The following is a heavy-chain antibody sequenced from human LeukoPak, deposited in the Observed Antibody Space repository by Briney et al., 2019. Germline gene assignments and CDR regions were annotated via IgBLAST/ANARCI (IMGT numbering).Heavy chain of an antibody. J-gene: IGHJ3*02. D-gene: IGHD6-13*01. CDR1: GFTFSSYW. CDR2: IKQDGSEK. Sequence: GGSLRLSCAASGFTFSSYWMSWVRQAPGKGLEWVANIKQDGSEKYYVDSVKGRFTISRDNAKNSLFLQMNSLRAEDTAVYYCARDWQWQQLDGDAFDIWGQGTMVTVSS. V-gene: IGHV3-7*04. CDR3: ARDWQWQQLDGDAFDI.